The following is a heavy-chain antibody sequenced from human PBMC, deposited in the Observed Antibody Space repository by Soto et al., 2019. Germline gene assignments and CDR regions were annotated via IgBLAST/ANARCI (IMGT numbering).Heavy chain of an antibody. D-gene: IGHD2-2*01. V-gene: IGHV3-23*01. CDR1: GFTFSSYA. J-gene: IGHJ5*02. Sequence: HPGGSLRLSCAASGFTFSSYAMSWVRQAPGKGLEWVSAISGSGGSTYYADSVKGRFIISRDNSKNTLYLQMNSLRAEDTAVYYCAKEGYCSSTSCYAPYFNWFDPWGQGILVTVCS. CDR2: ISGSGGST. CDR3: AKEGYCSSTSCYAPYFNWFDP.